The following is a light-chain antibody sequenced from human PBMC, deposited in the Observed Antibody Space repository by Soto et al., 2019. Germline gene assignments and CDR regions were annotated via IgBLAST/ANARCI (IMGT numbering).Light chain of an antibody. V-gene: IGLV4-60*02. CDR1: SGHSSYI. CDR3: ETWDSNTRV. J-gene: IGLJ3*02. CDR2: LEGSGSY. Sequence: QSVLTQSSSASASLGSSVKLTCTLSSGHSSYIIAWHQQQPGKAPRYLMKLEGSGSYNKGSGVPDRFSGSSSGADRYLTISTIPFEDEADYYCETWDSNTRVFGGGTKLTVL.